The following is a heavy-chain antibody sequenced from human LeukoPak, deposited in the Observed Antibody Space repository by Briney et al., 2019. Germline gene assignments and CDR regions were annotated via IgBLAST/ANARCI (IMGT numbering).Heavy chain of an antibody. J-gene: IGHJ3*02. V-gene: IGHV4-59*12. CDR1: GGSISSYY. CDR3: ARGNILTGYQRDAFDI. Sequence: PSETLSLTCTVSGGSISSYYWSWIRQPPGKGLEWIGYIYYSGSTNYNPSLKSRVTISVDRSKNQFSLKLSSVTAADTAVYYCARGNILTGYQRDAFDIWGQGTMVTVSS. CDR2: IYYSGST. D-gene: IGHD3-9*01.